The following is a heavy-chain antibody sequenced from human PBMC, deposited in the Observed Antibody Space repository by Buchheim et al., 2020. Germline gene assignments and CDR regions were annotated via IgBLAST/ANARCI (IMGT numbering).Heavy chain of an antibody. V-gene: IGHV1-69*04. Sequence: QVQLVQSGAEVKKPGSSVKVSCKASGGTFSSYAISWVRQAPGQGLEWMGRIIPILGIANYAQKFQGRVTITADKSTTTAYMELSSLRSEDTAVYYCAREFEQDLWYVRGAFDIWGQET. CDR3: AREFEQDLWYVRGAFDI. J-gene: IGHJ3*02. D-gene: IGHD2-21*01. CDR2: IIPILGIA. CDR1: GGTFSSYA.